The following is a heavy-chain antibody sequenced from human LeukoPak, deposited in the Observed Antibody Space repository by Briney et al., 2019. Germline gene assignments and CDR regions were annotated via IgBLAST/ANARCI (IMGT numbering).Heavy chain of an antibody. CDR2: ISYDGRNI. CDR1: GFTFNNYG. CDR3: AKGPLRGTAAAIDY. V-gene: IGHV3-30*18. Sequence: GKSLRLSCAASGFTFNNYGVHWVRQAPGKGLEWVAVISYDGRNIHYPDSVKGRFTISRDISTDTLWLQMDSLRTEDTAVYYCAKGPLRGTAAAIDYWGQGTLVTVSS. J-gene: IGHJ4*02. D-gene: IGHD2-2*01.